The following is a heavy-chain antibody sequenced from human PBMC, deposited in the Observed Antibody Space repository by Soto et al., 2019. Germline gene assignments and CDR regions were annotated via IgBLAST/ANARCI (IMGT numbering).Heavy chain of an antibody. J-gene: IGHJ6*02. CDR2: TYAGGTT. V-gene: IGHV3-53*02. Sequence: EVQLVETGGGLIQPGGSLRLSCAASGFSVRGKYMSWVRQAPGKGLEWVSITYAGGTTYYADTVKGRFTIYRDNSKNTLYLKMNRPRAEDTAMYYCERGPVEYYAMDVWGQGTTVTVSS. CDR3: ERGPVEYYAMDV. CDR1: GFSVRGKY.